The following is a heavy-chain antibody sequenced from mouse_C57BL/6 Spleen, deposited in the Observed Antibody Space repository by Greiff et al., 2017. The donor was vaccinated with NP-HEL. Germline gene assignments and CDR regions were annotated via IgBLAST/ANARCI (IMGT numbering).Heavy chain of an antibody. J-gene: IGHJ2*01. CDR3: AREGRYGSSYYFDY. D-gene: IGHD1-1*01. CDR1: GYSITSGYD. CDR2: ISYSGST. V-gene: IGHV3-1*01. Sequence: EVQLQQSGPGMVKPSQSLSLTCTVTGYSITSGYDWHWIRHFPGNKLEWMGYISYSGSTNYNPSLKSRISITHDTSKNHFFLKLNSVTTEDTATYYCAREGRYGSSYYFDYWGQGTTLTVSS.